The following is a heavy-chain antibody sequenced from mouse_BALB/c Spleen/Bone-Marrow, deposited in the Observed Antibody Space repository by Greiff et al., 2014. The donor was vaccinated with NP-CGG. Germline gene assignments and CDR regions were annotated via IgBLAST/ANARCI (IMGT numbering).Heavy chain of an antibody. D-gene: IGHD1-2*01. J-gene: IGHJ4*01. CDR3: ARSHYYGSYAMDY. CDR1: GFNIKDTY. V-gene: IGHV14-3*02. CDR2: IDPANGNT. Sequence: EVMLVESGAELVKPGASVKLSCTASGFNIKDTYMHWVKQRPEQGLEWIGRIDPANGNTKYDPKFQGKATITADTSSNTAYLQLSSLTTEDTAVYYCARSHYYGSYAMDYWGQGTSVTVSS.